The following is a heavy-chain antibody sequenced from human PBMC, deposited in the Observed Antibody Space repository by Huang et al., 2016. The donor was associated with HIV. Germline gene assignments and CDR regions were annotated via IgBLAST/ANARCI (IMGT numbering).Heavy chain of an antibody. J-gene: IGHJ3*02. CDR3: ARQGVGDFVVEPTGLGAFDI. V-gene: IGHV5-51*01. Sequence: EVQLVQSGAVVKKPGESLKISCKGSGYTFNGYWMGWVRQMPGKGLEWMGIISPGDSDTTHSPSFQGQLTISSDKSISTAYLQWSGLKASDTAMYYCARQGVGDFVVEPTGLGAFDIWGQGTMVTVSS. CDR2: ISPGDSDT. D-gene: IGHD2-2*01. CDR1: GYTFNGYW.